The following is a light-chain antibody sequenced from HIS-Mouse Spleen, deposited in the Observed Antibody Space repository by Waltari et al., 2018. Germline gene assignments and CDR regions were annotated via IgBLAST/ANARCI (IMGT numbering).Light chain of an antibody. CDR3: QSADSSGTYQDVV. V-gene: IGLV3-25*03. CDR1: ALPTHY. J-gene: IGLJ2*01. Sequence: SYELTQPPSVSVSPGQTARIPCSGAALPTHYASWYPQKPGQAPVLVIYKDSERPSGIPERFSGSSSGTTVTLTISGVQAEDEADYYCQSADSSGTYQDVVFGGGTKLTVL. CDR2: KDS.